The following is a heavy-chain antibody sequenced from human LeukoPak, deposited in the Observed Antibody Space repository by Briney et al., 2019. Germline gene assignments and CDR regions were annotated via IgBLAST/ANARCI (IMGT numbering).Heavy chain of an antibody. D-gene: IGHD1-26*01. V-gene: IGHV1-24*01. J-gene: IGHJ5*02. CDR1: GYTLTELS. Sequence: ASVKVSCKVSGYTLTELSMHWVRQAPGKGLEWMGGFDPEDGETIYAQKFQGRVTMTEDTSTDTAYMELSSLRSEDTAVYYCAPGRERTGWELLWFDPWGQGTLVTVSS. CDR2: FDPEDGET. CDR3: APGRERTGWELLWFDP.